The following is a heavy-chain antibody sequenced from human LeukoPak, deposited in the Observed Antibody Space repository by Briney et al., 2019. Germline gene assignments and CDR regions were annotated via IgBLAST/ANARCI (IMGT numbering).Heavy chain of an antibody. CDR2: INHSGST. Sequence: SETLSLTCAVYGGSFSGYYWSWIRQPPGKGLEWIGEINHSGSTNYNPSLKSRVTISVDTSKNQFSLKLSSVTAADTAVYYCARRAPNHYYYYNYMDVWGKGTTVIISS. CDR3: ARRAPNHYYYYNYMDV. J-gene: IGHJ6*03. CDR1: GGSFSGYY. V-gene: IGHV4-34*01.